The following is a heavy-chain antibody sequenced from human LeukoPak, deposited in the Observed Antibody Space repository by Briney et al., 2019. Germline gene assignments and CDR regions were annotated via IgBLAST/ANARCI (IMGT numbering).Heavy chain of an antibody. CDR2: MYNGGST. D-gene: IGHD1-14*01. CDR3: ARVYSRHFDY. J-gene: IGHJ4*02. V-gene: IGHV4-61*09. Sequence: PSQTLSLTCSVSGDSISSGSYYWSWIRQPAGKGLEWIGHMYNGGSTNYNPSLKSRVTISVDTSKNQFSLKLTSVTAADTAVYYCARVYSRHFDYWGQGTLVTVSS. CDR1: GDSISSGSYY.